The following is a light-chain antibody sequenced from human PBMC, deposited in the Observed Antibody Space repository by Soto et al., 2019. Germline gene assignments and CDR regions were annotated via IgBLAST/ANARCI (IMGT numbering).Light chain of an antibody. Sequence: EIVMTQSPATLSVSPGERATLSCRAAKSIKTNLAWYQQKPGQAPRLLIYGASTRATGVPGRVSGSGSGTAFTLTISSLQSEDFAVYYCQQYDNWLPTFGQGTRLESK. CDR2: GAS. V-gene: IGKV3-15*01. CDR3: QQYDNWLPT. CDR1: KSIKTN. J-gene: IGKJ5*01.